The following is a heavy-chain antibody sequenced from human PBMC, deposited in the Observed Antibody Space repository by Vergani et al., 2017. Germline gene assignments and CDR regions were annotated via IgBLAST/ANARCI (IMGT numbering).Heavy chain of an antibody. CDR3: ARATYYDILAGYYKGGAFDI. J-gene: IGHJ3*02. D-gene: IGHD3-9*01. V-gene: IGHV1-69*13. CDR1: GGTFSSYA. CDR2: SIPICGTA. Sequence: QVQLVQSGAEVKKPGSSVKVSCKASGGTFSSYAISWVRQAPGQGLEWRGRSIPICGTANYAQKFQDRVTITADESTSTAYMELSSLRSEDKAVYYCARATYYDILAGYYKGGAFDIWGQGTMVTVSS.